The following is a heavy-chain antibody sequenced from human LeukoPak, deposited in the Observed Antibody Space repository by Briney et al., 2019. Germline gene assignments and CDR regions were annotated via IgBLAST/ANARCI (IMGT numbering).Heavy chain of an antibody. J-gene: IGHJ4*02. CDR2: IYYSGST. CDR3: ARAVNDYGDYFDY. Sequence: PSQTLSLTCTVSGGSISSGGYYWSWIRQHPGKGLEWIGYIYYSGSTYYNPSLKSRVTISVDTSKNQFSLKLSSVTAADTAVYYCARAVNDYGDYFDYWGQGTLVTVSS. V-gene: IGHV4-30-4*08. D-gene: IGHD4-17*01. CDR1: GGSISSGGYY.